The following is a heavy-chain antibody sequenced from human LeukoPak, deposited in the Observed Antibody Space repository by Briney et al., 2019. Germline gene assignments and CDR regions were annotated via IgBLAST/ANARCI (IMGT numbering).Heavy chain of an antibody. V-gene: IGHV4-39*07. Sequence: SETLSLTCTVSGGSISSSSYYWGWIRQPPGKGLEWIGSIYYSGSTYYNPSLKSRVTIPVDTSKNQFSLKLSSVTAADTAVYYCARTLDSSSWGMDVWGQGTTVTVSS. J-gene: IGHJ6*02. CDR1: GGSISSSSYY. D-gene: IGHD6-13*01. CDR3: ARTLDSSSWGMDV. CDR2: IYYSGST.